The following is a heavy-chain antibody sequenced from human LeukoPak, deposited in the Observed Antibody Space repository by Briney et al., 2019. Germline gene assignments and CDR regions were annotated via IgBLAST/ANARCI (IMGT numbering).Heavy chain of an antibody. CDR3: AKDGWEERTNGVCYLDY. D-gene: IGHD2-8*01. J-gene: IGHJ4*02. V-gene: IGHV3-21*01. Sequence: KPGGSLRLSCAASGFTFSSYNMNWVRQAPGKGLEWVSSISSSSNYIYYADSVKGRFTISRDNSKNTLYLQMNSLRAEDTAVYYCAKDGWEERTNGVCYLDYWGQGTLVTVSS. CDR2: ISSSSNYI. CDR1: GFTFSSYN.